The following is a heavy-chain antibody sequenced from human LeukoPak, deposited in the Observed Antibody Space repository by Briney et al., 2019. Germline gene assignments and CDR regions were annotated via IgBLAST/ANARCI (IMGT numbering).Heavy chain of an antibody. CDR3: ARDRMDTALAFFFDY. D-gene: IGHD5-18*01. Sequence: PSETLSLTCSVSGGSIISYGYYWTWIRPYPGKGLEWIGNIFYNGTTYYNPSFKGRVTVSGDTSKNQFSLNLNSLTAADTAVYYCARDRMDTALAFFFDYWGQGTLVTVSS. CDR2: IFYNGTT. V-gene: IGHV4-31*03. J-gene: IGHJ4*02. CDR1: GGSIISYGYY.